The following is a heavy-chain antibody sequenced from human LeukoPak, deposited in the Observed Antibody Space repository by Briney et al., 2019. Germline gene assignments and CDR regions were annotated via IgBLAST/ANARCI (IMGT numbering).Heavy chain of an antibody. CDR2: ISGSGGFT. D-gene: IGHD2/OR15-2a*01. V-gene: IGHV3-23*01. CDR3: AKDKNFLPHYFDY. CDR1: GFTFSNYA. J-gene: IGHJ4*02. Sequence: GGSLRLSCAASGFTFSNYAMSWVRQAPGKGLEWVSAISGSGGFTYYADSVKGRFTISRDNSKNTLYLQMNSLRAEDTAIYYCAKDKNFLPHYFDYWGRGTLVTVSS.